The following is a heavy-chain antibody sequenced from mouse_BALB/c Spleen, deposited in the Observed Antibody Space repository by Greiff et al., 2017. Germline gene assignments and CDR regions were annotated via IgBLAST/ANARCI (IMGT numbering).Heavy chain of an antibody. J-gene: IGHJ4*01. CDR2: IWGDGSS. D-gene: IGHD2-4*01. V-gene: IGHV2-6-7*01. CDR3: AREGMMTRDYYAMDY. Sequence: VKLMESGPGLVAPSQTLSLSCTASGFSLTGYGVYWVRPPPGKGLEWLGMIWGDGSSDYNSALRSRLSISKDNTKSHVILKMNSLQADDTASYYCAREGMMTRDYYAMDYWGQGTSVTVSS. CDR1: GFSLTGYG.